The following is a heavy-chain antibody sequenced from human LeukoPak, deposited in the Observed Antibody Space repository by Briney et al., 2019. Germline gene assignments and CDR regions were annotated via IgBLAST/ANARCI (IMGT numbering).Heavy chain of an antibody. CDR2: IIPIFGTA. D-gene: IGHD5-12*01. CDR1: GYTFTDFY. V-gene: IGHV1-69*13. CDR3: ARDYIVATTNYYGMDV. Sequence: SLKVSCKASGYTFTDFYIHWVRQAPGQGLEWMGGIIPIFGTANYAQKFQGRVTITADESTSTAYMELSSLRSEDTAVYYCARDYIVATTNYYGMDVWGQGTTVTVSS. J-gene: IGHJ6*02.